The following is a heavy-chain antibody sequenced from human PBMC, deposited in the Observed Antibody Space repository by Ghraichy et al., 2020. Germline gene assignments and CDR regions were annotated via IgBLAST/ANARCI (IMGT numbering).Heavy chain of an antibody. CDR2: ISWNSGSI. CDR3: AKGAYDSSGYLTRPFDY. J-gene: IGHJ4*02. D-gene: IGHD3-22*01. V-gene: IGHV3-9*01. Sequence: SLRLSCAASGFTFDDYAMHWVRQAPGKGLEWVSGISWNSGSIGYADSVKGRFTISRDNAKNSLYLQMNSLRAEDTALYYCAKGAYDSSGYLTRPFDYWGQGTLVTVSS. CDR1: GFTFDDYA.